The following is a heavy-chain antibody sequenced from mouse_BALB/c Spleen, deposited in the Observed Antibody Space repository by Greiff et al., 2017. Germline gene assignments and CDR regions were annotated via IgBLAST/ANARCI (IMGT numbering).Heavy chain of an antibody. J-gene: IGHJ4*01. CDR3: ARGAARATSYAMDY. V-gene: IGHV3-8*02. CDR1: GDSITSGY. CDR2: ISYSGST. D-gene: IGHD3-1*01. Sequence: VQLQESGPSLVKPSQTLSLTCSVTGDSITSGYWNWIRKFPGNKLEYMGYISYSGSTYYNPSLKSRISITRDTSKNQYYLQLNSVTTEDTATYYCARGAARATSYAMDYWGQGTSVTVSS.